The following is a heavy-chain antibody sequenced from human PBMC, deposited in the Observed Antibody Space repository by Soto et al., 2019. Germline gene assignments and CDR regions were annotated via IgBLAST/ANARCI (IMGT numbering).Heavy chain of an antibody. CDR2: IYYSGST. Sequence: SETLSLTCTVSGCSISSGGYYWSWILQHPGKGLEWIGYIYYSGSTYYNPSLKSRVTISVDTSKNQFSLKLSSVTAADTAVYYWARALPSGREPNFDYRGQGTLVTVSS. D-gene: IGHD6-25*01. V-gene: IGHV4-31*03. CDR1: GCSISSGGYY. J-gene: IGHJ4*02. CDR3: ARALPSGREPNFDY.